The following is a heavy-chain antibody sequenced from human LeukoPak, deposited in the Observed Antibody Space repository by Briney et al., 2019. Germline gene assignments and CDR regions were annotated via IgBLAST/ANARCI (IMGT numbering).Heavy chain of an antibody. CDR1: GFTFSSYA. V-gene: IGHV3-23*01. J-gene: IGHJ4*02. Sequence: GGSLRLSCAASGFTFSSYAMTWVRQAPGKGLEWVSGISGSGGTTYYADSVKGRFTISRDNSKNTLYVQMNSLRAEDTAVYYCAKGRPYYFGSGNGPASDYWGQGTLVTVSS. D-gene: IGHD3-10*01. CDR2: ISGSGGTT. CDR3: AKGRPYYFGSGNGPASDY.